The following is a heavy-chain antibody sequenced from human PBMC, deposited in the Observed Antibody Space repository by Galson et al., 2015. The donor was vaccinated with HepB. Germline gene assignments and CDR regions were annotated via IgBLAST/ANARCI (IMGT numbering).Heavy chain of an antibody. D-gene: IGHD2-15*01. V-gene: IGHV3-9*01. Sequence: SLRLSCAASGFTFSSYWMSWVRQAPGKGLEWVSGISWNSGSIGYADSVKGRFTISRDNAKNSLYLQMNSLRAEDTALYYCAKDGGYCSGGSCYSYFDYWGQGTLVTVSS. CDR2: ISWNSGSI. J-gene: IGHJ4*02. CDR3: AKDGGYCSGGSCYSYFDY. CDR1: GFTFSSYW.